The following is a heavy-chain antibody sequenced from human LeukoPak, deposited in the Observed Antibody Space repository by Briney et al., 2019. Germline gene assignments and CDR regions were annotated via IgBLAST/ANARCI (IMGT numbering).Heavy chain of an antibody. Sequence: PGGSLRLSCAASGFTVSSNYMSWVRQAPGKGLEWVSVIYSGGSTYYADSVKGRFTFSRDNSKNTLYLQMNSLRAEDTAVYYCARDILSQGPDAFDIWGQGTMVTVSS. J-gene: IGHJ3*02. D-gene: IGHD2/OR15-2a*01. V-gene: IGHV3-53*01. CDR2: IYSGGST. CDR3: ARDILSQGPDAFDI. CDR1: GFTVSSNY.